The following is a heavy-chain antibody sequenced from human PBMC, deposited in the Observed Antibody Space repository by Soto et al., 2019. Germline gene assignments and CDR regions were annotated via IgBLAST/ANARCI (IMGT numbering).Heavy chain of an antibody. CDR1: EFTFSDYS. J-gene: IGHJ5*02. CDR2: ISSSSGTI. V-gene: IGHV3-48*01. D-gene: IGHD2-15*01. Sequence: GGSLRLSCVAYEFTFSDYSMNWVRQAPGKGLEWLSYISSSSGTIYNADSVKGRFTISRDNSKNTLYLQMNSLRAEDTALYYCAKGVVVALGWGPFDAWGQGTRVTVSS. CDR3: AKGVVVALGWGPFDA.